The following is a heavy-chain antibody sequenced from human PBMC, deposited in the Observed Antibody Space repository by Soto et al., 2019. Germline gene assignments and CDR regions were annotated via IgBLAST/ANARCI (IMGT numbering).Heavy chain of an antibody. D-gene: IGHD3-3*01. CDR2: ISWNSGSI. CDR1: GFNFDDYA. J-gene: IGHJ5*02. CDR3: AKGAYDFWSGSASWFDP. Sequence: SLRLSCVGSGFNFDDYAMHWVRQAPGKGLEWVSSISWNSGSIAYADSVKGRFTISRDNAKNSLYLQMNSLRAEDTALYYCAKGAYDFWSGSASWFDPWGQGTLVTVSS. V-gene: IGHV3-9*01.